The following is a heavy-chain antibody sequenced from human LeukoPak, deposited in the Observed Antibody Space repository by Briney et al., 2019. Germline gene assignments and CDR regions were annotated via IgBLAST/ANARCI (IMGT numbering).Heavy chain of an antibody. Sequence: GGSLRLSCAASGFTFSSFWMSWVRQAPGKGLEWVANIKQDGSEKYYVDSVKGRFTISRDNAKNSLYLQMNSLRAEDTAVYYCAKSAAVTFGGVIVIRYYFDYWGQGTLVTVSS. V-gene: IGHV3-7*03. J-gene: IGHJ4*02. CDR2: IKQDGSEK. CDR3: AKSAAVTFGGVIVIRYYFDY. CDR1: GFTFSSFW. D-gene: IGHD3-16*02.